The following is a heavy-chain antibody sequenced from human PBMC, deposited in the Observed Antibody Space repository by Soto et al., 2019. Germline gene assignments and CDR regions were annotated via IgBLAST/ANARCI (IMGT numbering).Heavy chain of an antibody. CDR3: ARSTEEQLVDY. CDR1: GGYISSYC. CDR2: IYYSGST. V-gene: IGHV4-59*08. D-gene: IGHD6-13*01. Sequence: PSETLSLTCTVSGGYISSYCWSWIRQPPGKGLEWIGYIYYSGSTNYNPSLKSRVTISVDTSRNQFSLKLSSVTAADTAVYYCARSTEEQLVDYWGQGTLVTVSS. J-gene: IGHJ4*02.